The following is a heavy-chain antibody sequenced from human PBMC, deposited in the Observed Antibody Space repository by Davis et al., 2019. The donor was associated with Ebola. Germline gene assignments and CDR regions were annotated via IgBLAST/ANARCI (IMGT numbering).Heavy chain of an antibody. CDR3: ARLSNYYYDSSGYPGAFDI. CDR1: VYTFTSYY. CDR2: INPSGGST. D-gene: IGHD3-22*01. J-gene: IGHJ3*02. Sequence: ASVHVSCKASVYTFTSYYMLWVRQASGQGLEWMGIINPSGGSTSYAQKFQGRVTMTRDTSTSTVYMELSSLRSEDTAVYYCARLSNYYYDSSGYPGAFDIWGQGTMVTVSS. V-gene: IGHV1-46*03.